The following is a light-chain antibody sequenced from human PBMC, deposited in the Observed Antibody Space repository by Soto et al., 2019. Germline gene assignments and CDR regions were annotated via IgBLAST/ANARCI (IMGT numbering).Light chain of an antibody. Sequence: EIVLTQSPGTLSLSPGERATLFCRASQSISNYLAWYQQRPGQSPRLLIYAASSRATGVPDRFSGGGSATDFTLTVSRLEPEDFAVSYCQQYGGSPRTFGQGTKLEIK. J-gene: IGKJ2*01. CDR3: QQYGGSPRT. V-gene: IGKV3-20*01. CDR2: AAS. CDR1: QSISNY.